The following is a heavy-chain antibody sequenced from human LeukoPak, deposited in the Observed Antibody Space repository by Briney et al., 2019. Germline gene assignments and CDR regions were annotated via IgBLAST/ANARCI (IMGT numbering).Heavy chain of an antibody. CDR1: GFTFSDYY. CDR2: ISSSSSYT. J-gene: IGHJ1*01. V-gene: IGHV3-11*05. Sequence: GGSLRLSCAASGFTFSDYYMSWIRQAPGKGLEWVSYISSSSSYTNYADSVKGRFTISRDNAKNSLYLQMNSLRAEDTAVYYCARGSYDSSGHYPPKGYFQHWGQGTLVTVSS. D-gene: IGHD3-22*01. CDR3: ARGSYDSSGHYPPKGYFQH.